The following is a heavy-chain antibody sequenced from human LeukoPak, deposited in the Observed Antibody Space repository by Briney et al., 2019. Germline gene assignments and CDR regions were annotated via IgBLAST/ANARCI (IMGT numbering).Heavy chain of an antibody. CDR2: IYTSGTT. CDR3: TRGGELMNF. D-gene: IGHD1-26*01. Sequence: SETLSLTCTVSGASVNSGNYYWTWIRQPAGKRLEWIGRIYTSGTTNYNPSLMSRVTISIDASKNQFSLRLSSVTAADTAVYYCTRGGELMNFWGQGTLVTVSS. CDR1: GASVNSGNYY. J-gene: IGHJ4*02. V-gene: IGHV4-61*02.